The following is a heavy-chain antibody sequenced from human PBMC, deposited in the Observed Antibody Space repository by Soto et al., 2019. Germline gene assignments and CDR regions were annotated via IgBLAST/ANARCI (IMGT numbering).Heavy chain of an antibody. CDR2: TYYRSKWYN. J-gene: IGHJ5*02. CDR1: GDSVSSNSAA. V-gene: IGHV6-1*01. CDR3: VTGGIAAAANWFDP. D-gene: IGHD6-13*01. Sequence: SQTLPLSYDSSGDSVSSNSAAWNWIRKSPSRGLEWLGRTYYRSKWYNDYAVSVKSRITINPDTSKNQFSLQLNSVTPEDTAVYYCVTGGIAAAANWFDPWGQGTLVTVSS.